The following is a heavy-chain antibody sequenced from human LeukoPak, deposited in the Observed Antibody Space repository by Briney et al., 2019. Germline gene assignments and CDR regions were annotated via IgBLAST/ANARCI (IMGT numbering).Heavy chain of an antibody. CDR3: ARYYYDSSGYFDY. CDR1: GGSISSSNW. Sequence: SETLSLTCAVSGGSISSSNWWSWVRQPPGKGLEWIGEIYPSGSTNYNPSLKSRVTISVDKSKNQFSLKLSSVTAADTAVYYCARYYYDSSGYFDYWGQGTLVTVSS. V-gene: IGHV4-4*02. CDR2: IYPSGST. D-gene: IGHD3-22*01. J-gene: IGHJ4*02.